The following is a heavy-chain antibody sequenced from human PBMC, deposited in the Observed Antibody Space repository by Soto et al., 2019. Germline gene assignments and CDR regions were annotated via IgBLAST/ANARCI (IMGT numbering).Heavy chain of an antibody. J-gene: IGHJ4*02. Sequence: ASVNGACKTSGYTFTIYGGSWVRQANGQGLEWMGWISAYNGNTNYAQKLQGRVTMTTDTSTSTAYMELRSLRSDDTAVYYCARDGGICSSTSCYTYFDYWGQGTLVTVSS. D-gene: IGHD2-2*02. V-gene: IGHV1-18*01. CDR3: ARDGGICSSTSCYTYFDY. CDR1: GYTFTIYG. CDR2: ISAYNGNT.